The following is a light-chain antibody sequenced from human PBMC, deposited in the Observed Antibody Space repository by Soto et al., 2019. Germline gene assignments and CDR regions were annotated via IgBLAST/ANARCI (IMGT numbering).Light chain of an antibody. J-gene: IGKJ1*01. V-gene: IGKV2-28*01. CDR2: LGS. CDR3: MQALQTRT. Sequence: DLVMTQSPLSLPVTPGEPASISWRSSQSLLHSNGYNYLDWYLQKPGQSPQLLIYLGSNRASGVPDRFSGSGSGTDFTLKISRVEAEDVGVYYCMQALQTRTFGQGTKVEIK. CDR1: QSLLHSNGYNY.